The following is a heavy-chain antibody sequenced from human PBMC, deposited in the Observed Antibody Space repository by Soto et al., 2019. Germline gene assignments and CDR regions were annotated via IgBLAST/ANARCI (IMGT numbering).Heavy chain of an antibody. D-gene: IGHD6-13*01. CDR2: IYYSGST. Sequence: QLQLQESGPGLVKPSETLSLTCTVSGGSISSSSYYWGWIRQPPGKGLEWIGSIYYSGSTYYNPSLKSRVTISVDTSKNQFSLKLSSVTAADTAVYYCARLGQGGVSSSWERGRYYYYMDVWGKGTTVTVSS. V-gene: IGHV4-39*01. J-gene: IGHJ6*03. CDR3: ARLGQGGVSSSWERGRYYYYMDV. CDR1: GGSISSSSYY.